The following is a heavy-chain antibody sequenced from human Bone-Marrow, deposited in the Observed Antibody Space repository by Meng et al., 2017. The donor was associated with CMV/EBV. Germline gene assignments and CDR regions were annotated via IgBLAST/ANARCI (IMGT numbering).Heavy chain of an antibody. Sequence: GESLKISCAASGFTFSSYATSWVRQAPGKGLEWVSAISGSGGSTYYADSVKGRFTISRDNSKNTLYLQMNSLRAEDTAVYYCAQGGYRFDSWGQGTMVTVSS. CDR1: GFTFSSYA. J-gene: IGHJ4*02. CDR3: AQGGYRFDS. D-gene: IGHD1-1*01. V-gene: IGHV3-23*01. CDR2: ISGSGGST.